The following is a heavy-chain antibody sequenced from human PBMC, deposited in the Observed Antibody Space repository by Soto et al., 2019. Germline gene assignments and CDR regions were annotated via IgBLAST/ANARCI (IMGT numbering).Heavy chain of an antibody. J-gene: IGHJ4*02. D-gene: IGHD2-15*01. CDR2: IIPILGIA. Sequence: SVKVSCKASGGTFSSNTISWVRQAPGQGLEWMGRIIPILGIANYAQKFQGRVTITADKSTSTAYMELSSLRSEDTAVYYCARDRLYCSGGSCPPLNWGQGTLVTVSS. V-gene: IGHV1-69*04. CDR1: GGTFSSNT. CDR3: ARDRLYCSGGSCPPLN.